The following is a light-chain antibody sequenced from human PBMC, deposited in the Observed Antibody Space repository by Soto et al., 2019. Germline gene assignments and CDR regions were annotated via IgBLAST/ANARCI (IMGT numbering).Light chain of an antibody. CDR1: QSVGSY. CDR2: DTS. Sequence: EIVLTQSPATLSLSPGERATLSCRASQSVGSYLAWYQQKPGQAPRLLIYDTSNRATGIPVRFSGSGSGTAFTLTIGSLEPEDFAVYYCQQRSNWPPVFTFGPGTKVDIK. V-gene: IGKV3-11*01. CDR3: QQRSNWPPVFT. J-gene: IGKJ3*01.